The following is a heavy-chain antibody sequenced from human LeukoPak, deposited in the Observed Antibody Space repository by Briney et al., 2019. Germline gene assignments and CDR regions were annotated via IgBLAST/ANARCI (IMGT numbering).Heavy chain of an antibody. CDR3: ARDRPHPNNMARGVINRGFDY. Sequence: IPSETLSLTCTVSGGSISSYYWSWIRQPPGKGLEWIGYIYYSGSTNYNPSLKSRVTTSVDTSKSQFSLKLSSVTAADTAVYYCARDRPHPNNMARGVINRGFDYWGQGTLVTVSS. D-gene: IGHD3-10*01. V-gene: IGHV4-59*01. J-gene: IGHJ4*02. CDR2: IYYSGST. CDR1: GGSISSYY.